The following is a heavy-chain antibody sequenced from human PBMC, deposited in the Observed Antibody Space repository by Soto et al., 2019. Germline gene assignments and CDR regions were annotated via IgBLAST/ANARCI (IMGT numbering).Heavy chain of an antibody. J-gene: IGHJ4*02. D-gene: IGHD3-22*01. CDR2: ISGSSTYT. Sequence: QVQLVESGGGLVKPGGSLRLSCVVSGFTFSDYYISWIRQAPGKGLEWVSYISGSSTYTHYADSVEGRFTISRDNAKNSLYLQMNTLRAEDTAVYYCARTTSGYYYDYWGQGTLVTVSS. V-gene: IGHV3-11*05. CDR3: ARTTSGYYYDY. CDR1: GFTFSDYY.